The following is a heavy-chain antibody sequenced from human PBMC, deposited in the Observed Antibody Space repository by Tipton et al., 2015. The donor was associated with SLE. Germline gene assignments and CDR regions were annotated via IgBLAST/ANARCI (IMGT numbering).Heavy chain of an antibody. CDR1: GGSISSGGYS. CDR3: ARTAPLYSGYDFDY. D-gene: IGHD5-12*01. J-gene: IGHJ4*02. CDR2: INHSGST. V-gene: IGHV4-30-2*01. Sequence: TLSLTCAVSGGSISSGGYSWSWIRQPPGKGLEWIGEINHSGSTNYNPSLKSRVTMSVDTSQNQFSLNLSSVTAADTAVYYCARTAPLYSGYDFDYWGQGNLVTVSS.